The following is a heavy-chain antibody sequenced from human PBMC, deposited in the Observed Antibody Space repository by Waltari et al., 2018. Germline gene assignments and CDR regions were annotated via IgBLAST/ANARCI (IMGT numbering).Heavy chain of an antibody. CDR2: TRSKANSYTT. CDR3: ARGPLGFGSQYYGSGYYGMDV. CDR1: EFTFSDHS. D-gene: IGHD3-10*01. Sequence: EVQLVASGGGLVQPGGPLTVSGAAYEFTFSDHSIDWVRQAPGKGLEWVGRTRSKANSYTTEYAASVKGRFTISRDDSKNSLYLQMNSLKTEDTAVYYCARGPLGFGSQYYGSGYYGMDVWGKGTTVTVSS. V-gene: IGHV3-72*01. J-gene: IGHJ6*04.